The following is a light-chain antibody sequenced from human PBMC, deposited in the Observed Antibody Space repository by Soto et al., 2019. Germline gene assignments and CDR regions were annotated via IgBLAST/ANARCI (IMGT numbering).Light chain of an antibody. CDR3: SSYTSSSTLVV. CDR2: DVS. V-gene: IGLV2-14*01. J-gene: IGLJ2*01. Sequence: QSALTQPASVSGSPGQSITISCTGTSSDVGGYNYVSWYQQHPGKAPKLMIYDVSNRPSGVSNRFSGSKSGNTASLTISGLQAEDAADYSCSSYTSSSTLVVFGGGTKVTVL. CDR1: SSDVGGYNY.